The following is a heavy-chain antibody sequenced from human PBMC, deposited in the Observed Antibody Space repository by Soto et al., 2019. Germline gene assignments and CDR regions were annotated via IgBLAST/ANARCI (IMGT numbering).Heavy chain of an antibody. D-gene: IGHD5-12*01. Sequence: QVQLVESGGGVVQPGRSLRLSCAASGFTFSSYGMHWVRQAPGKGLEWVAVISYDGSNKYYADSVKGRFTISRDNSKNTLYLQMNSLRAEDTAVYYCATLGGYSGYDFEFDYWGQGTLVTVSS. CDR2: ISYDGSNK. CDR3: ATLGGYSGYDFEFDY. CDR1: GFTFSSYG. J-gene: IGHJ4*02. V-gene: IGHV3-30*03.